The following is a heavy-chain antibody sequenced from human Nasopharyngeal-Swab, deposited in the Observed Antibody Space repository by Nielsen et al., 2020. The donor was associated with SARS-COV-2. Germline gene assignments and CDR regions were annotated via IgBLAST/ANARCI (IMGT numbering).Heavy chain of an antibody. CDR1: GYTFTSYD. CDR3: ARGPIVQLERYYYMDV. J-gene: IGHJ6*03. Sequence: ASVKVSCKASGYTFTSYDINWVRQATGQGLEWMGWMNPNSGNTGYAQKFQGRVTMTRNTSISTAYMELSSLRSEDTAVYYCARGPIVQLERYYYMDVWGKGTTVTVPS. CDR2: MNPNSGNT. V-gene: IGHV1-8*01. D-gene: IGHD1-1*01.